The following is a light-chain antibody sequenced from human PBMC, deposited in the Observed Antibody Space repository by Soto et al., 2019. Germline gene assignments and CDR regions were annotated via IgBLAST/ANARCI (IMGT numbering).Light chain of an antibody. J-gene: IGKJ2*01. CDR2: DAS. CDR3: QQRSNWPPYT. V-gene: IGKV3-11*01. CDR1: QSVSSY. Sequence: EIVLTQSPATLSLSPGERATLSCRASQSVSSYLAWYQQKPGQAPRLLIYDASNRATGITAKFSGSGSGTDFTLTIISIEPEDFAVYYCQQRSNWPPYTFGQGTKLEIK.